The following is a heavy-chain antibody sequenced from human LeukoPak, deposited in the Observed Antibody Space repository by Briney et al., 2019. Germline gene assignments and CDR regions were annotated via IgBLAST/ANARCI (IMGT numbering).Heavy chain of an antibody. J-gene: IGHJ4*02. CDR3: AKLFDSETYNNFFHY. CDR1: GFTVSSNY. D-gene: IGHD3-10*01. CDR2: IRYDGSKK. Sequence: GGSLRLSCAASGFTVSSNYMSWVRQAPGKGLEWVAFIRYDGSKKYYADSVKGRFTISRDNSKNTLYLQMNSLRPEDTAIYYCAKLFDSETYNNFFHYWGQGTLVTVSS. V-gene: IGHV3-30*02.